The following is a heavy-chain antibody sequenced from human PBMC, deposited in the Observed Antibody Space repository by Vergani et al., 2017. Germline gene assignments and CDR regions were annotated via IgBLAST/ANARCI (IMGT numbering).Heavy chain of an antibody. J-gene: IGHJ4*02. Sequence: QVQLQESGPGLVRPSETLSLTCTVSGGSLSGYYWNWIRQTPGEGLEWIGYVEDSGYFNYNPSLKPRVSMSSDTSNNQFSLMLSSVTVADTAVHYWARSIVSQNPPDYFDKWVQGAMVSVCS. CDR2: VEDSGYF. CDR1: GGSLSGYY. V-gene: IGHV4-59*01. D-gene: IGHD1-14*01. CDR3: ARSIVSQNPPDYFDK.